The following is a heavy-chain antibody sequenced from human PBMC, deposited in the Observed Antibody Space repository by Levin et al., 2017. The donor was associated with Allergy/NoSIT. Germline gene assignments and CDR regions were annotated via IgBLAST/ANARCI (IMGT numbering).Heavy chain of an antibody. V-gene: IGHV3-21*04. CDR3: ASDGSSDTLDS. Sequence: GESLKISCAASGFTFSGYTLNWVRQAPGKGLEWVSSISSSSTYIYYADSLKGRFTISRDDAKNSLSLQMNSLRAEDTAVYYCASDGSSDTLDSWGQGTMVTVSS. CDR1: GFTFSGYT. J-gene: IGHJ3*02. CDR2: ISSSSTYI. D-gene: IGHD6-6*01.